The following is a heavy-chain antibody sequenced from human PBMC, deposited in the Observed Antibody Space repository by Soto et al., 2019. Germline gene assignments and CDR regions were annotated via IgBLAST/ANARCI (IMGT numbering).Heavy chain of an antibody. Sequence: SETMSLTCTVSGGSLSSSSYYCGWIRQPPGKGLEWIGSIYYSGSTYYNPSLKTRGTISVDTSRSRFSRELSSVTAADTALYYCAGSFAGLRFPGVWGQGTTVTFSS. V-gene: IGHV4-39*01. CDR1: GGSLSSSSYY. CDR2: IYYSGST. D-gene: IGHD3-3*01. CDR3: AGSFAGLRFPGV. J-gene: IGHJ6*02.